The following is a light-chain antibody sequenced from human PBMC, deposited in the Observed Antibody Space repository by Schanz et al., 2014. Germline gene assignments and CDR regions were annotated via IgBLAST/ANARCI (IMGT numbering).Light chain of an antibody. CDR3: SSYAGSNNLV. CDR1: SSDVGGYNY. V-gene: IGLV2-14*01. CDR2: EGS. Sequence: QSALTQPASVSGSPGQSITISCTGTSSDVGGYNYVSWYQQHPGKAPKLMIYEGSKRPSGVSNRFSGSKSGNTASLTVSWLQAEDEAVYYCSSYAGSNNLVFGGGTKLTVL. J-gene: IGLJ2*01.